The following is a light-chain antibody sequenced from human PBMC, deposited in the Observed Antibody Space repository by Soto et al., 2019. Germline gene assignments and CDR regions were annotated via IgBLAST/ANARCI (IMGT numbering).Light chain of an antibody. CDR1: QSVSHN. V-gene: IGKV3-15*01. Sequence: EIVMTQSPATLSVSPGERATLSCRASQSVSHNLAWYQQKPGQAPRLLIYGASTRATGIPARFSGSGSGTEFTLTISSLQSEDFAVYYCQQYNNWPPYTFGQGTKLEIK. J-gene: IGKJ2*01. CDR2: GAS. CDR3: QQYNNWPPYT.